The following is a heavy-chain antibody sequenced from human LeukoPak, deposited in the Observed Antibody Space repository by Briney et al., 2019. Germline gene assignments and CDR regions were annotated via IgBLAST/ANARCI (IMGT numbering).Heavy chain of an antibody. D-gene: IGHD4-11*01. CDR3: ARVALRPIDYSNPEFDP. V-gene: IGHV3-7*01. Sequence: PGGSLRLSSAASGFAFSSYWMSWVRQAPGKGLEWVANIKQDGSEKYYVDSVKGRFTISRDNAKNSLYLQMNSLRAEDTAVYYCARVALRPIDYSNPEFDPWGQGTLVTVSS. J-gene: IGHJ5*02. CDR1: GFAFSSYW. CDR2: IKQDGSEK.